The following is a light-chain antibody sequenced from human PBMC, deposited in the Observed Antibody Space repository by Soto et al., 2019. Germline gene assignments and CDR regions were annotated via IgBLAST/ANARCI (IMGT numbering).Light chain of an antibody. CDR1: SSDVGAYNS. Sequence: QSALAQPASVSGSPGQSITISCTGTSSDVGAYNSVSWYQQHPHRAPQVIIYKGTQRPSGVSNRFSGSTSGNAASLTVSGLQAEDEADYYCSSYAGSSNVFGTGTKLTVL. J-gene: IGLJ1*01. CDR2: KGT. CDR3: SSYAGSSNV. V-gene: IGLV2-14*02.